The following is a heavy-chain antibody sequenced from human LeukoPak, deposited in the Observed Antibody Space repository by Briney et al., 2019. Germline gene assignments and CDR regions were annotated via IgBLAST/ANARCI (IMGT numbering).Heavy chain of an antibody. J-gene: IGHJ6*03. Sequence: ASVKLSCKASGYTFTGYYMHWVPQAPGQGLEWMGWINPNSGGTNYAQKFQGRVTMTRDTSISTAYMELSRLRSDDTAVYYCASCTYYDFWSGYNYYYYMDVWGKGTTVTVSS. CDR3: ASCTYYDFWSGYNYYYYMDV. CDR2: INPNSGGT. V-gene: IGHV1-2*02. D-gene: IGHD3-3*01. CDR1: GYTFTGYY.